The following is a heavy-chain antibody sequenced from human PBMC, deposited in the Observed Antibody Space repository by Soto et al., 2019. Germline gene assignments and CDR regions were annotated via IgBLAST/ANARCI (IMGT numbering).Heavy chain of an antibody. CDR1: GYTLTELS. V-gene: IGHV1-24*01. CDR3: ATAVVVVAATPYAFDI. CDR2: FDPEDGET. J-gene: IGHJ3*02. D-gene: IGHD2-15*01. Sequence: GASVKVSCKVSGYTLTELSMHWVRQAPGKGLEWMGGFDPEDGETIYAQKFQGRVTMTEDTSTDTAYMELSSLRSEDTAVYYCATAVVVVAATPYAFDIWGQGTMVTVS.